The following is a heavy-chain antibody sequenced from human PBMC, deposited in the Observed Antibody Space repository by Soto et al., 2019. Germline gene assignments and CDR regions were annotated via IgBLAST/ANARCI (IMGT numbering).Heavy chain of an antibody. D-gene: IGHD2-15*01. CDR2: IYYSGST. CDR3: AREPLGYCSGGSCSEYDAFDI. CDR1: GGSISSGGYY. V-gene: IGHV4-31*03. Sequence: QVQLQESGPGLVKPSQTLSLTCTVSGGSISSGGYYWCWIRQHPGKGLEWIGYIYYSGSTYYNPSLKCRVTIAVDTSKNQFLQNLSSVTAADTAVYYCAREPLGYCSGGSCSEYDAFDIWGQGTMVTVSS. J-gene: IGHJ3*02.